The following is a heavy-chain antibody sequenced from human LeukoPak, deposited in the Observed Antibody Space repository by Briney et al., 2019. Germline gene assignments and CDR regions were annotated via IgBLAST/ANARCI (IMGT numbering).Heavy chain of an antibody. Sequence: GASVKVSCKASGYNFTSYGISWVRQAPGQGLEWMGWISVYNGNIHYAQKLQGRVTMTTDTSTSTAYMELRSLRSDDTAVYYCARDLKRAAAGRKNWFDPWGQGTLVTVSS. CDR1: GYNFTSYG. CDR2: ISVYNGNI. V-gene: IGHV1-18*01. CDR3: ARDLKRAAAGRKNWFDP. J-gene: IGHJ5*02. D-gene: IGHD6-13*01.